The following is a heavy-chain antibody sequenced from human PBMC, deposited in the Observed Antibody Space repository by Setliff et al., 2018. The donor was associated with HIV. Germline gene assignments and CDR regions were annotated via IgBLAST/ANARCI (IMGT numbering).Heavy chain of an antibody. Sequence: QPSETLSLTCAVYGGSFSGFYWTWVRQAPGKGLEWVSAISGGGDRTYHADSVRGRFTISRDNSKNSLYLQMNSLRAEDTAVYYCAKTYYYDSSGYYYFDSWGQGTLVTVSS. CDR2: ISGGGDRT. CDR3: AKTYYYDSSGYYYFDS. CDR1: GGSFSGFY. D-gene: IGHD3-22*01. J-gene: IGHJ4*02. V-gene: IGHV3-23*01.